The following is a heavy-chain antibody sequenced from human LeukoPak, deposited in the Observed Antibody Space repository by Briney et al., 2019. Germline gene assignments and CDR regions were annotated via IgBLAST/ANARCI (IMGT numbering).Heavy chain of an antibody. CDR2: ISYDGSNK. Sequence: GGSLRLSCAASGFTFSSYGMHWVRQAPGKGLEGVAVISYDGSNKYYADSVKGRFTISRDNSKNTLYLQMNSLRAEDTAVYYCAKSAVTMIVVVTPLDYWGQGTLVTVSS. CDR3: AKSAVTMIVVVTPLDY. CDR1: GFTFSSYG. V-gene: IGHV3-30*18. J-gene: IGHJ4*02. D-gene: IGHD3-22*01.